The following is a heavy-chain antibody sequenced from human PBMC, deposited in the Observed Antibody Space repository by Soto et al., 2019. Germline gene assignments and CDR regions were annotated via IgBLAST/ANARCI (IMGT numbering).Heavy chain of an antibody. V-gene: IGHV3-23*01. CDR2: VSGSGGST. CDR1: GFTFSSYA. J-gene: IGHJ4*02. Sequence: PGGSLRLSCAASGFTFSSYAMSWVRQAPGKGLEWVSAVSGSGGSTYYADSVKGRFTISRDNSKNTLYLQMNSLRAEDTAVYYCAKAGDIVLMVYVSLDYWGQGALVTVS. D-gene: IGHD2-8*01. CDR3: AKAGDIVLMVYVSLDY.